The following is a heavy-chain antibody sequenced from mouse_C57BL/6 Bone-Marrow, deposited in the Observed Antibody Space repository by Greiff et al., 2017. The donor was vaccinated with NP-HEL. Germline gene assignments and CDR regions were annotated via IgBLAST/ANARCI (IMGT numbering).Heavy chain of an antibody. CDR3: AGIYYGNRFAY. CDR1: GYTFTDYN. D-gene: IGHD2-1*01. V-gene: IGHV1-22*01. CDR2: INPNNGGT. J-gene: IGHJ3*01. Sequence: VQLQQSGPELVKPGASVKMSCKASGYTFTDYNMHWVKQSHGKSLEWIGYINPNNGGTSYNQKFKGKATLTVNKSSSTAYMELRSLTSEDSAVYYCAGIYYGNRFAYWGQGTLVTVSA.